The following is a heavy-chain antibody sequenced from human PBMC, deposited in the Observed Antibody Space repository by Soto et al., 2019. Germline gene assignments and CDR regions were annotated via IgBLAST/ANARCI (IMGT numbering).Heavy chain of an antibody. V-gene: IGHV3-23*01. CDR1: GFTFSSYA. Sequence: GGSLRLSCAASGFTFSSYAMSWVRQAPGKGLEWVSAISGSGGSTYYADSVKGRFTISRDNSKNTLYLQMNSLRAEDTAVYYCAKDPIAAAGTPRFGYFDYWGQGTLVT. CDR2: ISGSGGST. J-gene: IGHJ4*02. CDR3: AKDPIAAAGTPRFGYFDY. D-gene: IGHD6-13*01.